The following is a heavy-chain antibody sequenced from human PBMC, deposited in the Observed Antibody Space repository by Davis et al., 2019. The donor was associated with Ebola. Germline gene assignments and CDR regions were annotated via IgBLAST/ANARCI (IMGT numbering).Heavy chain of an antibody. V-gene: IGHV4-61*08. CDR1: GGSISRGGSY. CDR3: ARGGVEYHSGWYWLHP. D-gene: IGHD6-19*01. J-gene: IGHJ5*02. Sequence: PSETLSLTCTVSGGSISRGGSYWTWIRQPPGKGLEWIGYIYYSGSTNYNPSLKSRLTISVDKSKNQFSLKLTSATPADTAVYYCARGGVEYHSGWYWLHPWGQGTLVTVSS. CDR2: IYYSGST.